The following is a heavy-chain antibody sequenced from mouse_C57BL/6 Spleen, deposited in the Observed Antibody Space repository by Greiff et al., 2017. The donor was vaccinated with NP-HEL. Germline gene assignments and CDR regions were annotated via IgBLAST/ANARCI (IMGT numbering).Heavy chain of an antibody. J-gene: IGHJ4*01. D-gene: IGHD3-3*01. CDR2: IWSGGST. V-gene: IGHV2-2*01. CDR1: GFSLTSYG. Sequence: VQLQESGPGLVQPSQSLSITCTVSGFSLTSYGVHWVRQSPGKGLEWLGVIWSGGSTDYNAAFISRLSISKDNSKSQVFFKMNSLQADDTAIYYCARKGDLYAMDYWGQGTSVTVSS. CDR3: ARKGDLYAMDY.